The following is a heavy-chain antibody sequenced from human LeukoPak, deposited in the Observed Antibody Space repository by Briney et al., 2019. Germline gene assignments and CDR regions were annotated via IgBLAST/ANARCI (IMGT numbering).Heavy chain of an antibody. CDR2: IYYSGST. CDR1: GGSISSYY. D-gene: IGHD3-10*01. Sequence: SETLSLTCTVSGGSISSYYWSWIRQPPGKGLEWIGYIYYSGSTSYNPSLKSRVTISVDTSKNQFSLKLSSVTAADTAVYYCARRVRGVMRYYFDYWGQGTLVTVSS. V-gene: IGHV4-59*08. CDR3: ARRVRGVMRYYFDY. J-gene: IGHJ4*02.